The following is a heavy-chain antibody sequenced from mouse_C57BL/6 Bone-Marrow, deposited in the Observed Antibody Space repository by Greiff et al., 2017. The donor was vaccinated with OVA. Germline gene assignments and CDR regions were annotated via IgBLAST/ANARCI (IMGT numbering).Heavy chain of an antibody. CDR2: IDPENGDT. D-gene: IGHD2-2*01. CDR1: GFNIKADY. CDR3: TTGYDWYFDV. Sequence: VQLQQSGAELVRPGASVKLSCTASGFNIKADYMHWVKQRPEQGLEWIGWIDPENGDTEYASKFQGKATITADTSSNTAYLQLSSLTSEDTAVYYCTTGYDWYFDVWGTGTTVTVSS. V-gene: IGHV14-4*01. J-gene: IGHJ1*03.